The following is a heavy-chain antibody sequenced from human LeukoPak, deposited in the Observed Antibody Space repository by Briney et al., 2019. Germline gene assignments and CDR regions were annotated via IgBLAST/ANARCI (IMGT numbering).Heavy chain of an antibody. CDR2: ISYDGSNK. CDR3: AKDDKASLWPSFYYYYYGMDV. J-gene: IGHJ6*02. D-gene: IGHD3-10*01. Sequence: GRSLRLSCAVSGFTFSSYGMHWVRQAPGKGLEWVAVISYDGSNKYYADSVKGRFTISRDNSKNTLYLQMNSLRAEDTAVYYCAKDDKASLWPSFYYYYYGMDVWGQGTTVTVSS. CDR1: GFTFSSYG. V-gene: IGHV3-30*18.